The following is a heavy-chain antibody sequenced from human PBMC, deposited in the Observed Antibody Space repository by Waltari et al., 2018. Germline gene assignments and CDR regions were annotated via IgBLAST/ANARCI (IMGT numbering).Heavy chain of an antibody. V-gene: IGHV3-7*01. D-gene: IGHD3-3*01. Sequence: EERLVESGGGLVQPGGSLRLSCAGSGFTFSIYWMTWGRQAPVKGLEVVANIKKDEREKSYVDSVKGRVTVSRDNAKNSLFLQENGRRAEDTAVYYCARDWSVTYYQYGMDVWGQGTTVTVSS. CDR3: ARDWSVTYYQYGMDV. CDR1: GFTFSIYW. J-gene: IGHJ6*02. CDR2: IKKDEREK.